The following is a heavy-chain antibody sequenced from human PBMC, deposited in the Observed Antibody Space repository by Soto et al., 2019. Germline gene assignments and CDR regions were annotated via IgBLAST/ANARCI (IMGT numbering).Heavy chain of an antibody. V-gene: IGHV4-59*01. Sequence: SETLSLTCTVSGGSTSSYYWSWIRQPPGKGLEWIGYIYYSGSTNYNPSLKSRVTISVDTSKNQFSLKLSSVTAADTAVYYCARARRTSLVNRVYYYMDVWGKGTTVTVSS. CDR3: ARARRTSLVNRVYYYMDV. CDR1: GGSTSSYY. D-gene: IGHD1-26*01. CDR2: IYYSGST. J-gene: IGHJ6*03.